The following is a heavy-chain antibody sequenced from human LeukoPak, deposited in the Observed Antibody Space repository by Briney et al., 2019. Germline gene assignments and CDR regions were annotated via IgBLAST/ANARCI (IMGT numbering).Heavy chain of an antibody. J-gene: IGHJ4*02. V-gene: IGHV3-48*02. CDR3: ARDWNSQQPRAIDY. Sequence: GGSLRLSCAGSGFTFNSFSLSWLRQGPGQGLEGLSHISSSRSTAHYSGSMKGRFSASRDYAKKSLYLQMNSLSDDDTAVYYGARDWNSQQPRAIDYWGQGTLVTVSS. CDR2: ISSSRSTA. CDR1: GFTFNSFS. D-gene: IGHD6-13*01.